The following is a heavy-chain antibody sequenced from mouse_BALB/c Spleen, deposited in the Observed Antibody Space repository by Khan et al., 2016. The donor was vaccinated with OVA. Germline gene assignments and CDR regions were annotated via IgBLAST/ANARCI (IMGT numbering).Heavy chain of an antibody. CDR3: ARLAYYYDSEGFAY. CDR2: VSTGGHYT. D-gene: IGHD1-1*01. V-gene: IGHV5-6*01. J-gene: IGHJ3*01. Sequence: EVELVESGGDVVKPGGSLKLSCAASGFNFSTYGMSWVRQTPDKRLEWVATVSTGGHYTYYPDTVKGRFTISRDNAKNTLYLQMNSLKSEDTAMFYCARLAYYYDSEGFAYWGQGTLVTVSA. CDR1: GFNFSTYG.